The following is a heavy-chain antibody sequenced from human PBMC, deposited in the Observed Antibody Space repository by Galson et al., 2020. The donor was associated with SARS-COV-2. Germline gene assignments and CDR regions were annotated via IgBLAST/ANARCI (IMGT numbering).Heavy chain of an antibody. D-gene: IGHD1-26*01. Sequence: SETLSLTCGVSGGSVSDGGFSWSWIRQPPGKGLEWLGYISHSGRAYYNPSLESRVTISVDRSKNQFSLTLKSVTAADTAAYFCARGQWEIIGRNSHYFNSWGLGTPVTVSS. V-gene: IGHV4-30-2*01. CDR3: ARGQWEIIGRNSHYFNS. CDR1: GGSVSDGGFS. J-gene: IGHJ4*02. CDR2: ISHSGRA.